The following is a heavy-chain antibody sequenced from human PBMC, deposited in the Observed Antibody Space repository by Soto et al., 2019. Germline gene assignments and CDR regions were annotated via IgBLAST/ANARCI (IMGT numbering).Heavy chain of an antibody. CDR2: IIPALGTA. J-gene: IGHJ2*01. CDR3: ARPAFGDYWYFDL. V-gene: IGHV1-69*08. CDR1: GGTFSSHT. Sequence: QDQLVQSGAEVKKPGSSVKVSCKASGGTFSSHTFSWVRQAPGQGLEWMGRIIPALGTATYAQKFQGRVTIPADASATTVYLELTSLRSEDTAVYYCARPAFGDYWYFDLWGRGTLVTVPS. D-gene: IGHD4-17*01.